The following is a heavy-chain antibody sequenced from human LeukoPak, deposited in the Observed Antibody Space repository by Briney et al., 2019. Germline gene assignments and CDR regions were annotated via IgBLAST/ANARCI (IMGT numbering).Heavy chain of an antibody. Sequence: GGSLRLSCAASGFTFSSYSMNWVRQAPGKGLEWVSYISSSSSTIYYADSVKGRFTISRDNAKNSLYLQVNSLRDEDTAVYYCARGISTVRNWFDPWGQGTLVTVSS. V-gene: IGHV3-48*02. CDR1: GFTFSSYS. CDR3: ARGISTVRNWFDP. D-gene: IGHD3-9*01. J-gene: IGHJ5*02. CDR2: ISSSSSTI.